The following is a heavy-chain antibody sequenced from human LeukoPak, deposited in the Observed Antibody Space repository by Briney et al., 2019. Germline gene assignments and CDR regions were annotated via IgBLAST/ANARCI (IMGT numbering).Heavy chain of an antibody. J-gene: IGHJ4*02. CDR2: ISGSGGST. CDR3: AKDRRGSYYEYYFDY. D-gene: IGHD1-26*01. Sequence: PGGSLRLPCAASGFTFSSYAMSWVRQAPGKGLEWVSAISGSGGSTYYADSVKGRFTISRDNSKNTLYLQMNSLRAEDTAVYYCAKDRRGSYYEYYFDYWGQGTLVTVSS. CDR1: GFTFSSYA. V-gene: IGHV3-23*01.